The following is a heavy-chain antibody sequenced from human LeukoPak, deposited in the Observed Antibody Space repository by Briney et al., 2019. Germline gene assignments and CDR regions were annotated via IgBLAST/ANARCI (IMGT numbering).Heavy chain of an antibody. Sequence: PGGSLRLSCAASGFTFSSYGMHWVRQAPGKGLEWVAFIRYDGSNKYYADSVKGRFTISRDNSKNTLYLQMNSLRAEDTAVYYCAKSISVWGSYRRERLIDYWGQGTLVTVSS. J-gene: IGHJ4*02. V-gene: IGHV3-30*02. CDR2: IRYDGSNK. CDR1: GFTFSSYG. D-gene: IGHD3-16*02. CDR3: AKSISVWGSYRRERLIDY.